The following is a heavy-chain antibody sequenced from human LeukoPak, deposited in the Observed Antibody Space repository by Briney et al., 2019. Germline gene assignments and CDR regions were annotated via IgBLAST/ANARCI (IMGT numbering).Heavy chain of an antibody. D-gene: IGHD1-26*01. J-gene: IGHJ4*02. V-gene: IGHV1-46*01. CDR3: ARPASGSYYYFDY. CDR2: INPSGGST. Sequence: ASVKVSCKASGYTFTTYYMYWVRQAPGQGLEWVGMINPSGGSTNYAQKFQGRVTMTTDTSTSTAYMELRSLRSDDTAVYYCARPASGSYYYFDYWGQGTLVTVSS. CDR1: GYTFTTYY.